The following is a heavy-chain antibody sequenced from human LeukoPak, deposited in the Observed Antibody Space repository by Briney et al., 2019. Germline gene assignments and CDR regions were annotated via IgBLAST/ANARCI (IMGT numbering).Heavy chain of an antibody. CDR1: GGSISCGRCY. CDR2: IYYSGST. CDR3: ARQETGVGFDS. J-gene: IGHJ4*02. D-gene: IGHD1-26*01. Sequence: PSETLSLTCTVSGGSISCGRCYWDWIRQPPGKGLDWIGSIYYSGSTYYNPSLKSRVPISVDTSKNQFSLKLSSVTAADTAVYYCARQETGVGFDSWGQGTLVTVSS. V-gene: IGHV4-39*01.